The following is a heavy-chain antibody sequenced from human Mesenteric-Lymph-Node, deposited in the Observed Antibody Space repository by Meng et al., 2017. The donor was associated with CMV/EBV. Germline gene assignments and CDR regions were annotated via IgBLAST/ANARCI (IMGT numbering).Heavy chain of an antibody. CDR1: GYSFTSYW. Sequence: GGSLRLSCKGSGYSFTSYWIGWVRQMPGKGLEWMGIIYPGDSDTRYSPSFQGQVTISADKSVSTAYLQWSSLRASDTAMYYCASLSGPGSYHDYWGQGTLVTVSS. CDR3: ASLSGPGSYHDY. V-gene: IGHV5-51*01. D-gene: IGHD3-10*01. J-gene: IGHJ4*02. CDR2: IYPGDSDT.